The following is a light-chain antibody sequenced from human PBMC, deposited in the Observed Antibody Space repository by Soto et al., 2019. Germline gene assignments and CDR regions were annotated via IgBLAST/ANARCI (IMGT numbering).Light chain of an antibody. J-gene: IGKJ1*01. CDR3: QQYNNWPWT. Sequence: ETVMTQSPATLSVSPGGRATLSCRASQSISDPLAWYQQKPGQAPRLPIHGASTRATGFPARVSGSGSGTDFTLSISSLQSEDVAVYYCQQYNNWPWTFGQGTKVDI. V-gene: IGKV3-15*01. CDR1: QSISDP. CDR2: GAS.